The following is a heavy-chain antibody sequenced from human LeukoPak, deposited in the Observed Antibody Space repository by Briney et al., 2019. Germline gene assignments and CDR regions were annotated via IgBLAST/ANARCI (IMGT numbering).Heavy chain of an antibody. Sequence: PGGSLRLSCAASGFTFDDYAMHWVRQAPGKGLEWVSGISWNSGSIGYADSVKGRFTISRDNAKNSLYLQMNSLRAEDMALYYCAKGPHSGCAPAEYFQHWGQGTLVTVSS. CDR3: AKGPHSGCAPAEYFQH. D-gene: IGHD5-12*01. J-gene: IGHJ1*01. V-gene: IGHV3-9*03. CDR2: ISWNSGSI. CDR1: GFTFDDYA.